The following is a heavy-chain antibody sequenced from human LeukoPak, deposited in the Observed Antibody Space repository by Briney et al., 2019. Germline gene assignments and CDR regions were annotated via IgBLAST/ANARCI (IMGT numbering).Heavy chain of an antibody. D-gene: IGHD3-22*01. CDR2: IYHSENS. CDR3: ARDRPTYSSAYFDY. V-gene: IGHV4-30-2*01. Sequence: SQTLSLTCTVSGGSISSGGYYWSWIRQPPGKGLEWIGYIYHSENSNYNPSLASRLTISVDTSKNQFSLSLTSVTAADTAVYYCARDRPTYSSAYFDYWGQGILVTVSS. J-gene: IGHJ4*02. CDR1: GGSISSGGYY.